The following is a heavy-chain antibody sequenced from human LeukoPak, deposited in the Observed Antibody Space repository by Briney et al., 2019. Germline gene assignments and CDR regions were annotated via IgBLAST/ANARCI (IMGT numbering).Heavy chain of an antibody. V-gene: IGHV4-34*01. CDR1: GGSFSGYY. Sequence: PSETLSLTCAVYGGSFSGYYWSWIRQPRGKGLEWIGEINHSGSTNYNPSLKSRVTISVDTSKNQFSLKLSSVTAADTAVYYCARYGYDSSGYHFDYWGQGTLVTVSS. J-gene: IGHJ4*02. D-gene: IGHD3-22*01. CDR2: INHSGST. CDR3: ARYGYDSSGYHFDY.